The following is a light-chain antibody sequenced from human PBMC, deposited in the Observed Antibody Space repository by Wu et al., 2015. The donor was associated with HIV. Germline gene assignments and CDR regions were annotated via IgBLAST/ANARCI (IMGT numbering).Light chain of an antibody. Sequence: DIQMTQSPSTLSASIGDRVTMTCRASQSIGSWLAWYQQKPGKAPKLLIYKGSTLESGVPSRFSGSGSATEFTLTISSLQPDDFASYYCQQYNSYPLTFGGGTRVEIK. V-gene: IGKV1-5*03. CDR3: QQYNSYPLT. CDR2: KGS. CDR1: QSIGSW. J-gene: IGKJ4*01.